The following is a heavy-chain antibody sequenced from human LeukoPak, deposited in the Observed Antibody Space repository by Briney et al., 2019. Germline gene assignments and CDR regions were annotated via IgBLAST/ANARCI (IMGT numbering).Heavy chain of an antibody. J-gene: IGHJ4*02. D-gene: IGHD6-13*01. Sequence: GSLRLSCAASGFTFSSYEMNWVRQAPGKGLEWIGYIYYSGRTNYNPSLKSRVTISVDTSKNQFSLKLSSVTAADTAVYYCARRGSRSWHFDYWGQGTLVTVSS. CDR2: IYYSGRT. CDR3: ARRGSRSWHFDY. CDR1: GFTFSSYE. V-gene: IGHV4-59*08.